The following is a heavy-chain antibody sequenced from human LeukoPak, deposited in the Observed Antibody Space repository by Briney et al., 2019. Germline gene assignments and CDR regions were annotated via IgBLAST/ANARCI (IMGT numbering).Heavy chain of an antibody. Sequence: PGGSLKLSCAASGFTFENAWLNWVRQAPGKRLQWVGRIKSRSAGGTTDFASFVKGRFIISRDDFQKKMFLQMKSLTTEDTAFYYCTTDQGQWDPPYFDNWGQGTLVTVSS. J-gene: IGHJ4*02. V-gene: IGHV3-15*05. CDR2: IKSRSAGGTT. CDR1: GFTFENAW. CDR3: TTDQGQWDPPYFDN. D-gene: IGHD1-26*01.